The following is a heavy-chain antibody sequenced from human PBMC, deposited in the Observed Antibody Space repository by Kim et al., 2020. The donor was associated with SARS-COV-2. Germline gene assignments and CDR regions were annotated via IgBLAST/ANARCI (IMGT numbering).Heavy chain of an antibody. Sequence: GGSLRLSCTASGFTFGDSAVTWVRQAPGKGLEWVAFIKSGTCGGSSTYAATGKVSFTLAEDNTRNIPQLHMISLTTEDAAMYYCLAEVYCGDHWTDYWG. CDR2: IKSGTCGGSS. CDR3: LAEVYCGDHWTDY. CDR1: GFTFGDSA. V-gene: IGHV3-49*04. D-gene: IGHD4-17*01. J-gene: IGHJ4*01.